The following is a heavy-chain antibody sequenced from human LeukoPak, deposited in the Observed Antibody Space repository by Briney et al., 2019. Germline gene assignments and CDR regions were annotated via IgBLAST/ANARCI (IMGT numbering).Heavy chain of an antibody. CDR1: GYTFTAYY. CDR2: MNPNSGDT. D-gene: IGHD2-2*01. Sequence: ASVKVSCKASGYTFTAYYLHWVRQAPGQGLEWMGWMNPNSGDTNYAQKFQGRVTMTRDTSITTAYMELSGLTSDDTAMYYCVRDRMGDCATTSCYLAFWGQGALVTVSS. CDR3: VRDRMGDCATTSCYLAF. V-gene: IGHV1-2*02. J-gene: IGHJ4*02.